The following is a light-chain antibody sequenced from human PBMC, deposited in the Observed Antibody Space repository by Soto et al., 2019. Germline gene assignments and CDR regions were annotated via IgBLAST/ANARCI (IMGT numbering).Light chain of an antibody. J-gene: IGKJ4*01. CDR1: QSVSSN. Sequence: EIVMTQSPATLSVSPGERVTLSCRASQSVSSNLAWYQQKPGQSPRLLIYGASTRATGIPARFSGSGSGTEFTLTISSLQSEDFATYYCQEYNSAPLTFGGGTKVDIK. CDR2: GAS. CDR3: QEYNSAPLT. V-gene: IGKV3-15*01.